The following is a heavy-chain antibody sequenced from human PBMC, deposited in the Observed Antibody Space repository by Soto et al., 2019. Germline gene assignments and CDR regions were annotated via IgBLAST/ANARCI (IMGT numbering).Heavy chain of an antibody. CDR1: GGTFSSYA. D-gene: IGHD2-15*01. CDR2: IIPIFGTA. J-gene: IGHJ4*02. Sequence: QVQLVQSGAEVKKPGSSVTVSCKASGGTFSSYAISWVRQAPGQGLEWMGGIIPIFGTANYAQKYQGRVTITADESTSTAYMELSSLRSEDTAVYYCARDRLGYCSGGSCYYTDYWGQGTLVTVSS. CDR3: ARDRLGYCSGGSCYYTDY. V-gene: IGHV1-69*01.